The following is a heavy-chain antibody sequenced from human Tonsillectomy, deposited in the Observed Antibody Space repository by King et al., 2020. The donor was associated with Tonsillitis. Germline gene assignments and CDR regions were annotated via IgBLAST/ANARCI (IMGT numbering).Heavy chain of an antibody. J-gene: IGHJ4*02. CDR2: IKSKTNGGTT. CDR3: TTDYYYDSSGYYYVDY. D-gene: IGHD3-22*01. CDR1: GFTFSNAW. V-gene: IGHV3-15*07. Sequence: VQLVESGGGLVKPGGSLRLSCAASGFTFSNAWMNWVRQAPGKGLEWVGRIKSKTNGGTTDYAAPVNGRFTISRDDSKNTLFLQMTSLKTEDTAVYYCTTDYYYDSSGYYYVDYWGQGTLVTVSS.